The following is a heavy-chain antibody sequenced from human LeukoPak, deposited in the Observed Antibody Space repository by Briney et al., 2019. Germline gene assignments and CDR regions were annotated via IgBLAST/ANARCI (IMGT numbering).Heavy chain of an antibody. Sequence: SETLSLTCTVSGGSISSYYWSWVRQPAGKGLEWIGEIYHSGSTNYNPSLKSRVTISVDKTKNQFSLKLSSVTAADTAVYYCARVEVVGGVFWFDPWGQGTLVTVSS. CDR1: GGSISSYY. V-gene: IGHV4-59*12. D-gene: IGHD3-16*01. CDR3: ARVEVVGGVFWFDP. CDR2: IYHSGST. J-gene: IGHJ5*02.